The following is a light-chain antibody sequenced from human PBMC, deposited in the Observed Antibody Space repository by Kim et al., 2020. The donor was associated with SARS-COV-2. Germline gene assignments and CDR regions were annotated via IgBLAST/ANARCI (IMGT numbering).Light chain of an antibody. CDR1: QSIGTR. V-gene: IGKV1-39*01. CDR2: AAS. J-gene: IGKJ4*01. CDR3: QQSYSTPWLS. Sequence: IQMTQSPSSLAASVGDRVTIACRASQSIGTRLNWYQQRPGKAPKLLIYAASSLQSGVPSRFSGTGSGTDFILTISSLQPEDFATYYCQQSYSTPWLSFGGGTKVDIK.